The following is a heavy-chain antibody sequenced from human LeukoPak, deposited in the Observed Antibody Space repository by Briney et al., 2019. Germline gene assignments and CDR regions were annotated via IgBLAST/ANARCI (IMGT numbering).Heavy chain of an antibody. CDR1: GGSISSGRYC. V-gene: IGHV4-61*09. Sequence: SETLSLTCTVSGGSISSGRYCWSWIRQPAGKGLEWIGHMYISGNTNYNPSLKSRVTISVDKSKNQFSLKLTSVTAADTAVYYCAMSRPYQHNWFDPWGQGILVIVSS. CDR2: MYISGNT. D-gene: IGHD2-2*01. CDR3: AMSRPYQHNWFDP. J-gene: IGHJ5*02.